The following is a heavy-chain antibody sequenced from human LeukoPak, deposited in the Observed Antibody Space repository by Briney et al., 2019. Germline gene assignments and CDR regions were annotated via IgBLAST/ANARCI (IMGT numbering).Heavy chain of an antibody. CDR2: ISASGGST. D-gene: IGHD3-3*01. Sequence: GGSLRLSCAASGFTFSSSAMSWVRQVPGKGLEWVSGISASGGSTYYADSVRGRFTISRDNSKNTLYVQMNSLRAEDTGVYYCAKDHYWSIDYWGRGTLVTVSS. V-gene: IGHV3-23*01. CDR3: AKDHYWSIDY. CDR1: GFTFSSSA. J-gene: IGHJ4*02.